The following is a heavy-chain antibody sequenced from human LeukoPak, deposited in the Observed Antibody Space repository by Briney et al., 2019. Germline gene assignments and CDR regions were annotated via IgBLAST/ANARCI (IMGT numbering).Heavy chain of an antibody. J-gene: IGHJ6*02. CDR1: GFTFSSYA. V-gene: IGHV3-23*01. Sequence: GGSLRLSCAASGFTFSSYAMSWVRQAPGKGLEWVSAISGSGGSTYYGDSVQGRFTISRDTSKNTLYLQMNSLRAEDTAVYYCAKDTTYCFDSSGRNYGMDVWGQGTTVTVSS. CDR3: AKDTTYCFDSSGRNYGMDV. D-gene: IGHD3-22*01. CDR2: ISGSGGST.